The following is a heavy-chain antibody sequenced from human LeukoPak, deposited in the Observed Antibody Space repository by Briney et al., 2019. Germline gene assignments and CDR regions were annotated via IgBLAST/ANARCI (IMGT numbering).Heavy chain of an antibody. CDR3: ARSLDYAYCGRDCQGAFDT. Sequence: SETLSLTCTVSGASISIFYWSWIRQPPGKGLEWIGFIYYSGSTNYNPSLKSRVTISADTSKSRFSLKLNSVTTADTAVYYCARSLDYAYCGRDCQGAFDTWGQGTMVTVSS. V-gene: IGHV4-59*12. D-gene: IGHD2-21*02. CDR2: IYYSGST. J-gene: IGHJ3*02. CDR1: GASISIFY.